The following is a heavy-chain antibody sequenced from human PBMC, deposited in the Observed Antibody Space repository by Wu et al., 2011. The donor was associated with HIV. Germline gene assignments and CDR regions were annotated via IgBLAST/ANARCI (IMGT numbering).Heavy chain of an antibody. Sequence: QLVAVWGVRWRRTSGPSVKVLLQGLLDTPSPTIIYTGATGPSDKGVEWMGWINPNSGGTKCAQKFQVRVTMTRDTSFSTAYMELNRLRSDDTAVYYCARASGAGQWLPLDYWGQGTLVTVSS. D-gene: IGHD6-19*01. CDR2: INPNSGGT. J-gene: IGHJ4*02. CDR3: ARASGAGQWLPLDY. V-gene: IGHV1-2*02. CDR1: DTPSPTI.